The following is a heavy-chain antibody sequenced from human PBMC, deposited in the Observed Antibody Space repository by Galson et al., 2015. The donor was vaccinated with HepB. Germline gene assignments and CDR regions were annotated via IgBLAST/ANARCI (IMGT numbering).Heavy chain of an antibody. CDR1: GFTFNIYA. V-gene: IGHV3-30*04. CDR3: AKEGPSIFYGSGSYPSDY. J-gene: IGHJ4*02. CDR2: ISYDGSNK. D-gene: IGHD3-10*01. Sequence: SLRLSCAASGFTFNIYAMHWVRQAPGKGLEWVAVISYDGSNKYYADSVKGRFIISRDNSKNTLYLQMNSLRAEDTAVYYCAKEGPSIFYGSGSYPSDYWGQGTLVTVSS.